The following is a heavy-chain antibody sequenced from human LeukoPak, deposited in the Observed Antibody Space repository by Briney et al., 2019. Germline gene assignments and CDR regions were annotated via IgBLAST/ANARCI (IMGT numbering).Heavy chain of an antibody. CDR3: ATNQGGDSWIPFDY. CDR1: GGSISSSSYY. CDR2: IYYSGST. Sequence: SETLSLTCTVSGGSISSSSYYWGWIRQPPGKGLEWIGSIYYSGSTYYNPSLKSRVTISVDTSKNQFSLKLSSVTAADTAVYYCATNQGGDSWIPFDYWGQGTLVTVSS. D-gene: IGHD2-21*02. V-gene: IGHV4-39*01. J-gene: IGHJ4*02.